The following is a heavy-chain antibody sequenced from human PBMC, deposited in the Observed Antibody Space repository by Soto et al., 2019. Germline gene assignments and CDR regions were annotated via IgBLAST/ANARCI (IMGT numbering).Heavy chain of an antibody. CDR1: GGSIRTYY. Sequence: SETLSLTCTVSGGSIRTYYWSWIRQPPGKGLEWIGYIYYTGDTNYNPSLKSRLTISVDTSKNQFSLKLTSVTAADAAVYFCARGRYQADYWGQGTLVTVSS. CDR3: ARGRYQADY. V-gene: IGHV4-59*01. D-gene: IGHD3-16*02. J-gene: IGHJ4*02. CDR2: IYYTGDT.